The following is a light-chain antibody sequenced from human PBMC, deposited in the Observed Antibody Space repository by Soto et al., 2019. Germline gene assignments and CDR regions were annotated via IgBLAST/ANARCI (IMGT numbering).Light chain of an antibody. CDR3: QQYNNGYT. Sequence: EIVMTQSPDTLSVSPGERATLSCRASQSVKSKLGWYQQKGGQAPRLLIYGASTRVTGIPDRFSGSGSGTEFTLTISSLLSDDSAVYYCQQYNNGYTFGQGTRLEIK. J-gene: IGKJ2*01. CDR2: GAS. CDR1: QSVKSK. V-gene: IGKV3-15*01.